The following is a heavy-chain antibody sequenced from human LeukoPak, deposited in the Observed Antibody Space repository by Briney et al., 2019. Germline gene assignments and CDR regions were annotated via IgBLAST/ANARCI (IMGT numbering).Heavy chain of an antibody. V-gene: IGHV3-48*03. CDR3: ARRRTAVLSP. D-gene: IGHD2-2*01. CDR2: ISSSGSTI. J-gene: IGHJ5*02. Sequence: GGSLILSCAASGFTFSSYEMNWVRQAPGKGLEWVSYISSSGSTIYYADSVKGRFTISRDNAKNSLYLQMNSLRAEDTAVYYCARRRTAVLSPWGQGTLVTVSS. CDR1: GFTFSSYE.